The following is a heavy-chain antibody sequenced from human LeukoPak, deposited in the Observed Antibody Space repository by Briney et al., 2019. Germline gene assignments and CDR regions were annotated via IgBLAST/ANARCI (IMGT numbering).Heavy chain of an antibody. J-gene: IGHJ4*02. CDR1: GFSFGDYA. V-gene: IGHV3-9*01. CDR3: ARDIGDY. Sequence: GRSLRLSCAASGFSFGDYAMHWVRQAPGKGLEWVSGITWNSDIKAYADAVKGRFTVSRDNAKNSLYLQMNSLRAEDTAVYYCARDIGDYWGQGTLVTVSS. CDR2: ITWNSDIK.